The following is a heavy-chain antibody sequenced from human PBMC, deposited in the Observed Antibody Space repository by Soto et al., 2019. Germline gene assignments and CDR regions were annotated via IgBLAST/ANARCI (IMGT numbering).Heavy chain of an antibody. V-gene: IGHV4-39*01. CDR1: GGSISGSSYY. CDR2: VHYSGST. Sequence: PSETLSLTCTVSGGSISGSSYYWGWIRQPPGKGLECIGSVHYSGSTDYNPSLKSRVTISVDTSKNRFSLKLTSVTAADTAVYFCASFSGATYGDYGGGINYWGQGTLVTVSS. CDR3: ASFSGATYGDYGGGINY. J-gene: IGHJ4*02. D-gene: IGHD4-17*01.